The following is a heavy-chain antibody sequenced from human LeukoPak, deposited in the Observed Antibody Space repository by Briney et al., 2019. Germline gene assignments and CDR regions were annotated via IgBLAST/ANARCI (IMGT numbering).Heavy chain of an antibody. CDR1: GFTFSSYG. D-gene: IGHD3-10*01. CDR3: AKPNGSGRYYYYYYIDV. V-gene: IGHV3-23*01. Sequence: GGSLRLSCAASGFTFSSYGMSWVRQAPGKGLEWVSGISGSGSGTYYADSVKGRFTISRDNSKNTLYLQMNSLRAEDTAVYYCAKPNGSGRYYYYYYIDVWGKGTTVTISS. J-gene: IGHJ6*03. CDR2: ISGSGSGT.